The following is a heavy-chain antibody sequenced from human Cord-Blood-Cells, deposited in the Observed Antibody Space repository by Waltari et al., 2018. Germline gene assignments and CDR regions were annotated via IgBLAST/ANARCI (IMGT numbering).Heavy chain of an antibody. CDR3: ARHLSSSWSVFDY. Sequence: QLQLQESGPGLVKPSETLSLTCTAPGGSISSSSYYWGWIRQPPGKGLEWIGSIYYSGSTYYNPSLKSRVTISVDTSKNQFSLKLSSVTAADTAVYYCARHLSSSWSVFDYWGQGTLVTVSS. CDR1: GGSISSSSYY. CDR2: IYYSGST. D-gene: IGHD6-13*01. J-gene: IGHJ4*02. V-gene: IGHV4-39*01.